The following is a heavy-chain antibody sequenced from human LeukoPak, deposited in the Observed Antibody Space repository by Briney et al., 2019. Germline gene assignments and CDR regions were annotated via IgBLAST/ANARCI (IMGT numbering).Heavy chain of an antibody. CDR1: GYIFTNNA. CDR2: INTNTRNP. Sequence: VASVTVSCKASGYIFTNNAMNWVRQAPGQGLEWMGWINTNTRNPTYAQGFTGRFVFSLDTSVSTAYLQISSLKAEDTAVYYCARIRAPSSFGQRESDYWGQGTLVTVSS. CDR3: ARIRAPSSFGQRESDY. D-gene: IGHD3-3*02. V-gene: IGHV7-4-1*02. J-gene: IGHJ4*02.